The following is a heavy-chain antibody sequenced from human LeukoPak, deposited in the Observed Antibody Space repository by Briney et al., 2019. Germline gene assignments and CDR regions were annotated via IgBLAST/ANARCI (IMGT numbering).Heavy chain of an antibody. CDR2: ISGYNGHT. V-gene: IGHV1-18*01. D-gene: IGHD3-10*01. CDR3: ARYYIEGRCFDY. Sequence: ASVKVSCKASGYTFTSYGISWVRQAPGQGLEWMGWISGYNGHTNYAQKLQGRVTMTTDTSTSTAYMELRRLRSDDTAVYYCARYYIEGRCFDYWGQGTLVTVSS. J-gene: IGHJ4*02. CDR1: GYTFTSYG.